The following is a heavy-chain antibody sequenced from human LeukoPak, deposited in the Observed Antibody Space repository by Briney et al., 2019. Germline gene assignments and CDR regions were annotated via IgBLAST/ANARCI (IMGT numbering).Heavy chain of an antibody. Sequence: ASVKVSCKASGYTFTSYDINWVRQATGQGLEWMGWMNPNSGNTGYAQKFQGRVTMTRNTSISTAYMELSSLRSEDTAVYYCARGYCSGGRCYYSFDYWGQGTLVTVSS. CDR1: GYTFTSYD. CDR2: MNPNSGNT. J-gene: IGHJ4*02. V-gene: IGHV1-8*01. D-gene: IGHD2-15*01. CDR3: ARGYCSGGRCYYSFDY.